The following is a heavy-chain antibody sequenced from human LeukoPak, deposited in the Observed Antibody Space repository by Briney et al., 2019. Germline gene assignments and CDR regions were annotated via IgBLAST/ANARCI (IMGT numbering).Heavy chain of an antibody. V-gene: IGHV3-21*01. CDR2: ISSSSSYI. Sequence: GGSLRLSCAASGFTFSSYSMNWVRQAPGRGLEWVSSISSSSSYIYYADSVKGRFTISRDNAKNSLYLQMNSLRAKDTAVYYCARGPVGYSYGYSDYWGQGTLVTVSS. D-gene: IGHD5-18*01. CDR1: GFTFSSYS. J-gene: IGHJ4*02. CDR3: ARGPVGYSYGYSDY.